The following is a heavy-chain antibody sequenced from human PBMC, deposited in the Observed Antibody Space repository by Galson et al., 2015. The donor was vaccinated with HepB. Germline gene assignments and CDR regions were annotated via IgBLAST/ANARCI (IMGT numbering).Heavy chain of an antibody. Sequence: SVKVSCKASGGTFSSYSFNWVRQAPGQGLVWMGRIIPIPEKTNYAQKFQGRVTISADKSTSTAYMELSGLRSDDTAVYYCVGAYYGSGGFDASGIWGQGTMVTVSS. J-gene: IGHJ3*02. CDR3: VGAYYGSGGFDASGI. D-gene: IGHD2-15*01. CDR1: GGTFSSYS. CDR2: IIPIPEKT. V-gene: IGHV1-69*02.